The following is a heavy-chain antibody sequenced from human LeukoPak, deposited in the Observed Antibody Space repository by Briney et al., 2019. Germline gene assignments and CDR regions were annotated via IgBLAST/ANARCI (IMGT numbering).Heavy chain of an antibody. CDR1: GGSISSYY. V-gene: IGHV4-4*07. CDR3: ARDSSYYDFWSGRNYDAFDI. CDR2: IYTSGST. D-gene: IGHD3-3*01. J-gene: IGHJ3*02. Sequence: SETLSLTCTVSGGSISSYYWSWIRQPAGKGLEWIGRIYTSGSTNYNPSLKSRVTMSVDTSKNQLSLKLSSVTAADTAVYYCARDSSYYDFWSGRNYDAFDIWGQGTMVTVSS.